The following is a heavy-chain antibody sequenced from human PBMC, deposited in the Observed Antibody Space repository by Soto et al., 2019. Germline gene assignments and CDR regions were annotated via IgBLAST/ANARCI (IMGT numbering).Heavy chain of an antibody. D-gene: IGHD3-3*01. J-gene: IGHJ6*02. V-gene: IGHV4-34*01. CDR3: ARWRGLTIGVPPFYYYYGMDV. Sequence: PSETLSLTCAVYGGSFSGYYWSWIRQPPGKGLEWIGEINHSGSTNYNPSLKSRVTISVDTSKNQFSLKLNSVTAADTAVYYCARWRGLTIGVPPFYYYYGMDVWGQGTTVTVSS. CDR2: INHSGST. CDR1: GGSFSGYY.